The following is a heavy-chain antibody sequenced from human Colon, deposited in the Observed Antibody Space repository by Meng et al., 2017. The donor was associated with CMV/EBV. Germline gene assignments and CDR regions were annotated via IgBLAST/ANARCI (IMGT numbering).Heavy chain of an antibody. CDR3: ARDSYSTSSHFDY. D-gene: IGHD6-6*01. CDR2: ITSSSDYI. CDR1: GFTFSSYT. J-gene: IGHJ4*02. Sequence: EVQLVESGGXLVKPGXSLRLSCAAFGFTFSSYTMNWVRQAPGKGLEWVSSITSSSDYIHYSDSVKGRFTTSRDNAENSLYLQMHSLRAEDTAVYYCARDSYSTSSHFDYWGQGPRVTVSS. V-gene: IGHV3-21*02.